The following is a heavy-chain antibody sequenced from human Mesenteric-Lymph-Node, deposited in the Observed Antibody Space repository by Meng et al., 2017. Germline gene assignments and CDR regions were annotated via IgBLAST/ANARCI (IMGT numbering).Heavy chain of an antibody. V-gene: IGHV3-23*01. Sequence: GALKISCVASGFTFSSFAMGWVRQAPGKGLEWVTAISNNGGSTYYADSVQGRFTISRDNSRNTLYLQMNSLRAEDTAVYYCAKAVSPGSSGYYPTYYYFYAMDVWGRGTTVTVSS. CDR3: AKAVSPGSSGYYPTYYYFYAMDV. CDR1: GFTFSSFA. CDR2: ISNNGGST. D-gene: IGHD6-19*01. J-gene: IGHJ6*02.